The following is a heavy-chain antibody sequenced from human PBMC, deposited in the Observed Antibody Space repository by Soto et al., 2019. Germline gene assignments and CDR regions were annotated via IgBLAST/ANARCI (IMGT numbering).Heavy chain of an antibody. Sequence: SVKVSCKASGGTFSSYAISWVRQAPGQGLEWMGGIIPIFGTANYAQKFQGRVTITADESTSTAYMELSSLRSEDTAVYYCAKDMLYYYDSSGYSWFDPWGQGTLVTVSS. CDR1: GGTFSSYA. D-gene: IGHD3-22*01. J-gene: IGHJ5*02. CDR2: IIPIFGTA. CDR3: AKDMLYYYDSSGYSWFDP. V-gene: IGHV1-69*13.